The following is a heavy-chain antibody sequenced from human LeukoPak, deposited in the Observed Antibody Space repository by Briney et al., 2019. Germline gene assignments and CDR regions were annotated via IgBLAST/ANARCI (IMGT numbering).Heavy chain of an antibody. D-gene: IGHD1-26*01. V-gene: IGHV3-15*01. CDR1: GLKYSDAW. Sequence: PVGSLRLSCEVFGLKYSDAWMSWVRQAPGKGLEWVGRIKSKGGGGTTDYAAPVKGRFTISRDNSKNTLYLQMGRLRAEDMAVYYCARSNNIVGATYFDYWGQGTLVTVSS. CDR3: ARSNNIVGATYFDY. CDR2: IKSKGGGGTT. J-gene: IGHJ4*02.